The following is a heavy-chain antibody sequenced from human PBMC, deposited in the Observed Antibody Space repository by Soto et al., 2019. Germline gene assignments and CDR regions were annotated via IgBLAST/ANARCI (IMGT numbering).Heavy chain of an antibody. D-gene: IGHD3-22*01. J-gene: IGHJ4*02. V-gene: IGHV3-11*05. CDR1: GLTFSDYY. CDR3: ARGGGSGYYTIDY. CDR2: ISSSSSYT. Sequence: QVQLVESGGGLVKPGRSLRLSCAASGLTFSDYYMSWIRQAPGKGLEWVSYISSSSSYTNYADSVKGRFTISRDNAKNSLYLQMNSLRAEDTAVYYCARGGGSGYYTIDYWGQGTLVTVSS.